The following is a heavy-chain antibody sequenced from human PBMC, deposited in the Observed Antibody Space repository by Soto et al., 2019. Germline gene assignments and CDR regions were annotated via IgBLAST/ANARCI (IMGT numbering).Heavy chain of an antibody. V-gene: IGHV1-2*02. CDR2: INPKSGDT. J-gene: IGHJ5*02. Sequence: QVQLVQSGAEVKKAGASVRVSCKASGYTFTDNNILWLRRAPGQGPEWMGRINPKSGDTNYAQKFQGRVTMTRDTSIDTAYMELTSLTSDDTAIYYCARKHFGHYIRWWLDPWGQGTLVTVSS. CDR1: GYTFTDNN. D-gene: IGHD4-17*01. CDR3: ARKHFGHYIRWWLDP.